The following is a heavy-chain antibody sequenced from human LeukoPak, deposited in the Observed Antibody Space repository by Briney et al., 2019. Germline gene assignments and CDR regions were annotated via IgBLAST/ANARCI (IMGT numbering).Heavy chain of an antibody. D-gene: IGHD2/OR15-2a*01. V-gene: IGHV3-74*01. Sequence: GGSLRLSCAASGFSLSNYWMYWVRQAPGKGLVWVSRINSDGSRPNYADSVQGRFSISRDNAKNTLYLQMNSLRAEDTAVYYCARNMGDYWGQGTLVTVSS. CDR2: INSDGSRP. CDR1: GFSLSNYW. J-gene: IGHJ4*02. CDR3: ARNMGDY.